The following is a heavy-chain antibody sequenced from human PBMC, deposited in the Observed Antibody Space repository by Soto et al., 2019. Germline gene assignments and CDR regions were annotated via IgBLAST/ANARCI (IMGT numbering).Heavy chain of an antibody. D-gene: IGHD3-22*01. CDR2: IYYSGST. J-gene: IGHJ4*02. Sequence: SETLSLTCTVSGGSLSSSSYYWGWLRPPPGKGLEWIGSIYYSGSTYYNPSLKSRVTISVDTSKNQFSLKLSSVTAADTAVYYCARQAGYYDSSGYYFDYWGQGTLVTVSS. CDR1: GGSLSSSSYY. V-gene: IGHV4-39*01. CDR3: ARQAGYYDSSGYYFDY.